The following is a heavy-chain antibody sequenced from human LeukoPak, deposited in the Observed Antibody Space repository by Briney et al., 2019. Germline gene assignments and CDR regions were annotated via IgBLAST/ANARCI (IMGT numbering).Heavy chain of an antibody. V-gene: IGHV4-61*02. J-gene: IGHJ3*02. CDR3: ARQHRVRFLEWLSRRAFDI. CDR1: GGSISSGSYY. Sequence: SETLSLTCTVSGGSISSGSYYWSWIRQPAGKGLEWIGRIYTSGSTNYNPSLKSRVTISVDTSKNQFSLKLSSVTAADTAVYYCARQHRVRFLEWLSRRAFDIWGQGTMVTVSS. CDR2: IYTSGST. D-gene: IGHD3-3*01.